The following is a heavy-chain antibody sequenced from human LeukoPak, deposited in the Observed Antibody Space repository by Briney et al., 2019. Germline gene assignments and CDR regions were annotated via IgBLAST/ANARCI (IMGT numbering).Heavy chain of an antibody. D-gene: IGHD2-2*01. V-gene: IGHV3-30*03. J-gene: IGHJ6*02. CDR3: VGGQTTIVVVPAAMTKVDYYYGMDV. CDR1: GYTFSSYG. CDR2: ISYDGSNK. Sequence: GGSLRLSCAASGYTFSSYGMHWVRQAPGKGLEWVAVISYDGSNKYYADSVKGRFTISRDNSKNTLYLQMNSLRAEDTAVYYCVGGQTTIVVVPAAMTKVDYYYGMDVWGQGTTVTVSS.